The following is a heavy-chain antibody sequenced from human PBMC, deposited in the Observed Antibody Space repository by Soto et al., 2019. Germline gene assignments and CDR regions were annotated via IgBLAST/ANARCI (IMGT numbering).Heavy chain of an antibody. CDR2: VRGDNGHT. J-gene: IGHJ5*02. D-gene: IGHD2-15*01. V-gene: IGHV1-18*01. CDR3: ARDLGYCRSGTCYREWFDP. Sequence: QVQLVQSGAEVKKPGASVKVPCKASGYTFTTHGISWVRQAPGQGLEWMGWVRGDNGHTNYAQSLQGRVTMTTDTSTNTAYMELRSLRSDDTAVYYCARDLGYCRSGTCYREWFDPWGQGTLVTVSS. CDR1: GYTFTTHG.